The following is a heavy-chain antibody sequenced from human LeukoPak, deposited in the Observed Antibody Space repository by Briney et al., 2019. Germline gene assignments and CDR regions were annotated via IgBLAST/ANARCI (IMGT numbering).Heavy chain of an antibody. CDR3: ARWRGTSPVGEFDP. CDR2: INSDGSGT. Sequence: GGSLRLSCAASGFTFDDYAMHWVRQAPGKGLVWVAHINSDGSGTSYADSVKGRFTISRDNAKNTLYLQMNSLRAVDTAVYYCARWRGTSPVGEFDPWGQGTLVTVSS. D-gene: IGHD2-21*01. J-gene: IGHJ5*02. CDR1: GFTFDDYA. V-gene: IGHV3-74*01.